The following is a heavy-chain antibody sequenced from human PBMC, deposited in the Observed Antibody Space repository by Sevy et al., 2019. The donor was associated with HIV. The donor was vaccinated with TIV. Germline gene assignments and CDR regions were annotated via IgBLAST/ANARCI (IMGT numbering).Heavy chain of an antibody. CDR3: AREKAPEGYTYYFDY. D-gene: IGHD5-18*01. CDR2: IYYSGST. J-gene: IGHJ4*02. V-gene: IGHV4-61*01. Sequence: SETLSLTCTVSGGSVSSGSYYWSWIRQPPGKGLEWIGYIYYSGSTNYNPSLKSRVTISVDTSKNQFSLKLSSVTAADTAVYYSAREKAPEGYTYYFDYWGQGTLVTVSS. CDR1: GGSVSSGSYY.